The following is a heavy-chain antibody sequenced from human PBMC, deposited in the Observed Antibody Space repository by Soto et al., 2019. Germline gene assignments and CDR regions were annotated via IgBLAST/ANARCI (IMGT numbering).Heavy chain of an antibody. CDR1: AYTLTSYY. V-gene: IGHV1-46*01. CDR3: ARAKQQLVRYGMDV. D-gene: IGHD6-13*01. Sequence: ASVKVSCKACAYTLTSYYMHVVRQAPGQGLEWMGIINHSGGSTRYAQMFQGRVTMTRDTSTSTVYMELSSLRSEDTAVYYCARAKQQLVRYGMDVWGQGTTVTVSS. J-gene: IGHJ6*02. CDR2: INHSGGST.